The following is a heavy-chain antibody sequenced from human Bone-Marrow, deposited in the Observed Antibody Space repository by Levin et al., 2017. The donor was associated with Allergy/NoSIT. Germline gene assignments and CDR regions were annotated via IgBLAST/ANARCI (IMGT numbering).Heavy chain of an antibody. D-gene: IGHD2-15*01. CDR1: GFTFSSDV. CDR3: AKGSYCSAGTCYARLGN. V-gene: IGHV3-23*01. Sequence: GESLKISCAASGFTFSSDVMSWVRQAPGKGLEWVSGISESGGTTYYADSVKGRFTISRDNSKNTLYLEMNSLRAEDTAVYYCAKGSYCSAGTCYARLGNWGQGTLVTVSS. CDR2: ISESGGTT. J-gene: IGHJ4*02.